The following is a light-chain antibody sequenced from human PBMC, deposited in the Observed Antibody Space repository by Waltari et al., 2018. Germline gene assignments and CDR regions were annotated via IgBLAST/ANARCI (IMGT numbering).Light chain of an antibody. V-gene: IGLV3-21*03. Sequence: SYGLTQPPSVSVAPGKTARITWGGNNIGSKSVHWYQQKPGQAPVLVVYDDSDRPPGIPERLLGSNSGNTATLPISRVEDGDEADYYCQVWDSSSDHVVFGGGTKLTVL. J-gene: IGLJ2*01. CDR1: NIGSKS. CDR3: QVWDSSSDHVV. CDR2: DDS.